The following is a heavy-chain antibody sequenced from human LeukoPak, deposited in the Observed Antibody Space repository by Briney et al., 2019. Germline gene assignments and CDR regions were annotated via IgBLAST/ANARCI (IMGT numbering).Heavy chain of an antibody. Sequence: GGSLRLPCAASGFTFSSYEMNWVRQAPGKGLEWVSYISSSGSTIYYADSVKGRFTISRDNAKNSLYLQMNSLRAEDTAVYYCARVARMATTFDYWGQGTLVTVSS. D-gene: IGHD5-24*01. CDR3: ARVARMATTFDY. CDR2: ISSSGSTI. V-gene: IGHV3-48*03. CDR1: GFTFSSYE. J-gene: IGHJ4*02.